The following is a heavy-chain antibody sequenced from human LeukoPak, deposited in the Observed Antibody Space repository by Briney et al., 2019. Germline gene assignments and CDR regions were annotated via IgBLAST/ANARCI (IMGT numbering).Heavy chain of an antibody. J-gene: IGHJ6*03. CDR3: ARDRRLWNMDV. V-gene: IGHV3-30*04. CDR2: ISYDGSNK. Sequence: GGSLRLSCAASGFTFSSYAMHWVRQAPGKGLEWVAVISYDGSNKYYADSVKGRFTISRDNAKNTLYLQMNSLRAEGTAVYYCARDRRLWNMDVWGTGTTVTISS. CDR1: GFTFSSYA. D-gene: IGHD4/OR15-4a*01.